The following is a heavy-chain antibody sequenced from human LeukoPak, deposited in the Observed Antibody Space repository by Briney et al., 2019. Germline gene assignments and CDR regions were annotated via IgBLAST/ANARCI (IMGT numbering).Heavy chain of an antibody. Sequence: GGSLRLSCAASGFTFSRCSMSWVRQAPGKGLEWLATIKQDGSEKYYVDSVKGRFTISRDNAKNSLYLQMNSLRAEDTAVYYCATEREGFDYWGQGTLVTVSS. V-gene: IGHV3-7*01. J-gene: IGHJ4*02. CDR1: GFTFSRCS. CDR3: ATEREGFDY. CDR2: IKQDGSEK.